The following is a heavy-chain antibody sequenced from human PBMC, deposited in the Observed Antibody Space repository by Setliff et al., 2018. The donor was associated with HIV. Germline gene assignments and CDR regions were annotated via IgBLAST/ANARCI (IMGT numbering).Heavy chain of an antibody. CDR2: IYYSGST. Sequence: PSETLSLTCTVTDDSISRSSYYWAWIRQSPGKGLEWIGSIYYSGSTYYNPSLKSRVTISVVTSKKQFSLKLRSVTAADTAFYYCARASVGATGLYAFDMWGQGTMVTVSS. D-gene: IGHD1-26*01. V-gene: IGHV4-39*07. J-gene: IGHJ3*02. CDR3: ARASVGATGLYAFDM. CDR1: DDSISRSSYY.